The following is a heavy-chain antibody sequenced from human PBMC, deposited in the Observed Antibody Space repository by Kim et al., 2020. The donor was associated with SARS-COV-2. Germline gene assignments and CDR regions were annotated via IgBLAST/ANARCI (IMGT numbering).Heavy chain of an antibody. Sequence: SETLSLTCAVYGGSFSGYYWSWIRQPPGKGLEWIGEINHSGSTNYNPSLKSRVTISVDTSKNQFSLKLSSVTAADTAVYYCARVGRFLEWLLSNHYYYYMDVWSKGTTVTVSS. CDR1: GGSFSGYY. CDR2: INHSGST. J-gene: IGHJ6*03. D-gene: IGHD3-3*01. CDR3: ARVGRFLEWLLSNHYYYYMDV. V-gene: IGHV4-34*01.